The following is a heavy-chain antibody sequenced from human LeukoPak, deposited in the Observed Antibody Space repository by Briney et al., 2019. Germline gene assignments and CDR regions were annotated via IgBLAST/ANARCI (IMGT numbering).Heavy chain of an antibody. V-gene: IGHV3-48*03. D-gene: IGHD3-10*02. CDR1: GFTFGDYA. Sequence: GGSLRLSCTASGFTFGDYAMSWVRQAPAKGLECVSYISSSCSTLYYADSVKGRFTISRDNAKNSLYLQMNSLRAEDTAVYYCAELGITMIGGVWGKGTTVTISS. J-gene: IGHJ6*04. CDR2: ISSSCSTL. CDR3: AELGITMIGGV.